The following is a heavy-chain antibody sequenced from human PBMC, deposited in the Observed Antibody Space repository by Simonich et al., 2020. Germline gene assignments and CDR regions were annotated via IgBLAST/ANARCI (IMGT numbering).Heavy chain of an antibody. V-gene: IGHV1-2*02. CDR1: RYTFTGYY. CDR2: INPNMGGT. D-gene: IGHD6-13*01. CDR3: ARDSYSSWYFDL. Sequence: QVQLVQSGAEVKKPGASVKVSCKASRYTFTGYYMHWVRQAPGQGLEWMGLINPNMGGTNYAQKFQGRVTMTRDTSISTAYMELSRLRSDDTAVYYCARDSYSSWYFDLWGRGTLVTVSS. J-gene: IGHJ2*01.